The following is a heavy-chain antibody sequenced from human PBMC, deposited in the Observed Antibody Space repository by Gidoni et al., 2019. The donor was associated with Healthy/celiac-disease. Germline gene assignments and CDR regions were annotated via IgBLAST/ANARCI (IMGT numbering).Heavy chain of an antibody. CDR2: ISYDGSNK. D-gene: IGHD4-17*01. J-gene: IGHJ4*02. Sequence: QVQLVESGGGVVQPGRSLRLSCAASGFTFSSYGMHWVRQAPGKGLEWVAVISYDGSNKYYADSVKGRFTISRDNSKNTLYLQMNSLRAEDTAVYYCAKRQHDYGDPLFDYWGQGTWSPSPQ. V-gene: IGHV3-30*18. CDR1: GFTFSSYG. CDR3: AKRQHDYGDPLFDY.